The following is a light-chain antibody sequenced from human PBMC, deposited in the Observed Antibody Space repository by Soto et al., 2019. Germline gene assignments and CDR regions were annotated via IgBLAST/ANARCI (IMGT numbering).Light chain of an antibody. V-gene: IGKV3D-20*01. J-gene: IGKJ4*01. CDR1: QSVSGSY. Sequence: EIVLTQSPATLSLSPGERATLSCGASQSVSGSYLAWYQQKPGRSPSLLIYESSIMATGIPDRFSGSGSGTDFPLTISRLEPEDFALYYCQQHSRSITFGRGTKVDIK. CDR2: ESS. CDR3: QQHSRSIT.